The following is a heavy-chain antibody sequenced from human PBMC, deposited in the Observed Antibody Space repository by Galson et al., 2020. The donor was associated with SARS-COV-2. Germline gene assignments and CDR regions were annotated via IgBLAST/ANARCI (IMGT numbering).Heavy chain of an antibody. CDR3: ARAGKLMITFGGVIGVNAFDS. Sequence: SETLSLTCTVSGGSISSGSYYWSWIRQPAGKGLEWIGRIYTSGSTNYNPSLKSRVTISVDTSKNQFSLKLSSVTAADTAVYYCARAGKLMITFGGVIGVNAFDSWGQGTMVTVSS. V-gene: IGHV4-61*02. J-gene: IGHJ3*02. D-gene: IGHD3-16*02. CDR1: GGSISSGSYY. CDR2: IYTSGST.